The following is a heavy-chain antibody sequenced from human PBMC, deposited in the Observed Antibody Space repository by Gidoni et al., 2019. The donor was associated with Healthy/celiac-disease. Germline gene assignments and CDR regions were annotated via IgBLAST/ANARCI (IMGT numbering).Heavy chain of an antibody. CDR3: AKGNYYDILTGYYNWDDY. CDR2: ISGSGGST. J-gene: IGHJ4*02. CDR1: GFTFSRYA. V-gene: IGHV3-23*01. D-gene: IGHD3-9*01. Sequence: EVQLLASGGGLVQPGGSLRLSCAASGFTFSRYAMSWVRQAPGKGLGWVSAISGSGGSTYYADSVKGRFTISRDNSKNTLYLQMNSLRAEDTAVYYCAKGNYYDILTGYYNWDDYWGQGTLVTVSS.